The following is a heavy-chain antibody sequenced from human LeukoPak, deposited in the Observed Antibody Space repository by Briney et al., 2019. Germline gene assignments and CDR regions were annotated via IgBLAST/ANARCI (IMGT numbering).Heavy chain of an antibody. CDR2: INPSGGST. CDR1: GYTFTSYY. Sequence: RASVKVSCKASGYTFTSYYMHWVRQAPGQGLEWMGIINPSGGSTSYAQKFQGRVTMTTDTSTSTAYMELRSLRSDDTAVYYCARVPLSGSSEYYFDYWGQGTLVTVSS. D-gene: IGHD1-26*01. J-gene: IGHJ4*02. CDR3: ARVPLSGSSEYYFDY. V-gene: IGHV1-46*01.